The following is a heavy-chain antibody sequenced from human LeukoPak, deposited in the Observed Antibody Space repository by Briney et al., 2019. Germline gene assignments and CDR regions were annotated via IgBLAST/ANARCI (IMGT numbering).Heavy chain of an antibody. Sequence: GGSLRLSCAASGFTFSSYAMSWVRQAPGKGLEWVSAISGSGGSTYYADSVKGRFTISGDNSKNTLYLQMNSLRAEDTAVYYCAKDRSGSLELSAFDIWGQGTMVTVSS. V-gene: IGHV3-23*01. CDR2: ISGSGGST. J-gene: IGHJ3*02. CDR1: GFTFSSYA. CDR3: AKDRSGSLELSAFDI. D-gene: IGHD1-26*01.